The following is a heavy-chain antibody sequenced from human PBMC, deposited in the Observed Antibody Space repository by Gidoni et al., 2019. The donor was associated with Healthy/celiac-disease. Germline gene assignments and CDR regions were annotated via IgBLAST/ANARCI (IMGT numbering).Heavy chain of an antibody. CDR3: ASSGYSSSWYEGRSAFDI. V-gene: IGHV3-11*05. CDR1: GFTFSDYY. J-gene: IGHJ3*02. Sequence: QVQLVESGGGLVKPGGSLRLSCAASGFTFSDYYMSWIRQAPGKGLEWVSYSSSSSSYTNYADSVKGRFTISRDNAKNSLYLQMNSLRAEDTAVYYCASSGYSSSWYEGRSAFDIWGQGTMVTVSS. CDR2: SSSSSSYT. D-gene: IGHD6-13*01.